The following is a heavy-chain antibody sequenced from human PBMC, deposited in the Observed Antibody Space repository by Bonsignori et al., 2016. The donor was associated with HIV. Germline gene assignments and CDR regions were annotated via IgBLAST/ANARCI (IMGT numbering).Heavy chain of an antibody. CDR1: GYSISSGYY. D-gene: IGHD6-13*01. V-gene: IGHV4-38-2*02. Sequence: GSLRLSCTVSGYSISSGYYWGWIRQPPGKGLEWIGSIYKSGNTYYKPSLKSRVTISVDTSKNQFSLILSSVTAADTAVYHCARESSNWYKENYFDYWGQGILVTVSS. J-gene: IGHJ4*02. CDR3: ARESSNWYKENYFDY. CDR2: IYKSGNT.